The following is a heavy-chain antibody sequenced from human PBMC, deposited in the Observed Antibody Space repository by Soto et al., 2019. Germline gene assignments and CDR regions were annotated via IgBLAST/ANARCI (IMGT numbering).Heavy chain of an antibody. V-gene: IGHV4-31*03. CDR3: ARDNLRLGFDY. J-gene: IGHJ4*02. CDR1: GGSVSSGGYY. Sequence: QVQLQESRPGLVKPSQTLSLTCTVSGGSVSSGGYYWSWIRQHPGKALEWIGYSYYSGRTYYNPSPNRRVTLSLDTSKNQFSLTLSSVTAAETAVYSCARDNLRLGFDYWGQGTLVTVSS. CDR2: SYYSGRT. D-gene: IGHD3-16*01.